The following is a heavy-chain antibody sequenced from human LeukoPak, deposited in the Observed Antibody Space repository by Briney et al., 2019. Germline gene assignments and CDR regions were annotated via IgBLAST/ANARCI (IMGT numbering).Heavy chain of an antibody. Sequence: PSETLSLTCTVSGGSISSSSYYWGWIRQPPGKGLEWIGSIYYSGSTYYNPSLKSRVTISVDTSKNQFSLKLSSVTAADTAVYYCARQSSHGYYYDIDYWGQGTLVTVSS. CDR3: ARQSSHGYYYDIDY. V-gene: IGHV4-39*01. J-gene: IGHJ4*02. CDR2: IYYSGST. D-gene: IGHD3-22*01. CDR1: GGSISSSSYY.